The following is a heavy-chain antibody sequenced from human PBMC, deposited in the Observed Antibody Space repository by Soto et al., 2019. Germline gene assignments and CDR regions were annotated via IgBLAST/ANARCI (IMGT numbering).Heavy chain of an antibody. Sequence: ASVKVSCQASGYTFTNFGITWVRQAPGQGLEWMGWSSGYNGNTNYAQKLQGRVTMTTDTSTSTAYMELRSLRSDDTAVYYCARDVYSGDYPRPYYFDYWGLGTLVTVSS. D-gene: IGHD1-26*01. CDR1: GYTFTNFG. CDR2: SSGYNGNT. CDR3: ARDVYSGDYPRPYYFDY. J-gene: IGHJ4*02. V-gene: IGHV1-18*04.